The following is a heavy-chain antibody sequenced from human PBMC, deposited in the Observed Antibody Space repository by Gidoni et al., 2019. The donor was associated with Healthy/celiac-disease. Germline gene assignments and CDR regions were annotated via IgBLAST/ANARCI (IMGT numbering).Heavy chain of an antibody. V-gene: IGHV4-34*01. Sequence: QVQLQQWGAGLLKPSETLSLTCAVYGGSFSGYYWSWIRQPPGKGLEWIGEINHSGSTNYNPSLKSRVTISVDTSKNQFSLKLSSVTAADTAVYYCAHLMTTVTPRPYYYYGMDVWGQGTTVTVSS. J-gene: IGHJ6*02. CDR2: INHSGST. D-gene: IGHD4-17*01. CDR1: GGSFSGYY. CDR3: AHLMTTVTPRPYYYYGMDV.